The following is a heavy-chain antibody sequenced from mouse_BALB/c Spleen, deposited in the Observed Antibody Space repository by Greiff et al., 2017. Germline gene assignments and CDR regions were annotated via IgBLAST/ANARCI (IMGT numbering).Heavy chain of an antibody. CDR3: AREDYYGSSYAYFDV. Sequence: EVMLVESGGGLVQPGGSLKLSCAASGFTFSSYGMSWVRQTPDKRLELVATINSNGGSTYYPDSVKGRFTISRDNAKNTLYLQMSSLKSEDTAMYYCAREDYYGSSYAYFDVWGEGTTVTVAS. V-gene: IGHV5-6-3*01. CDR1: GFTFSSYG. J-gene: IGHJ1*01. D-gene: IGHD1-1*01. CDR2: INSNGGST.